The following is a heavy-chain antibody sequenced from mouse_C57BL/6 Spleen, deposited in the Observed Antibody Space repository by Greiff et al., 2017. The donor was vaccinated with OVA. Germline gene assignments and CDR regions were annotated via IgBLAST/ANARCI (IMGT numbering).Heavy chain of an antibody. CDR1: GFNIKDYY. Sequence: VHVKQSGAELVKPGASVKLSCTASGFNIKDYYMHWVKQRTETGLEWLGRLDPEDGETKYAPNFQGKATITAETSSNTAYLQLSNLTSEDTAVYYCASLATVDYWGQGTTLTGSS. CDR3: ASLATVDY. J-gene: IGHJ2*01. CDR2: LDPEDGET. D-gene: IGHD1-1*01. V-gene: IGHV14-2*01.